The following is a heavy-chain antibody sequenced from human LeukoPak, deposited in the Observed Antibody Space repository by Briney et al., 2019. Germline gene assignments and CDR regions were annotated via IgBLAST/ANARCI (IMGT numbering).Heavy chain of an antibody. V-gene: IGHV4-34*01. D-gene: IGHD4/OR15-4a*01. CDR2: INHSGST. J-gene: IGHJ4*02. Sequence: SETLSLTCAVYGGSFSGYYWSWIRQPPGKGLEWIGEINHSGSTSYNPSLKSRVTISVDTSKNQFSLKLSSVTAADTAVYYCARGYANYWGLGYFDYWGQGTLVTVSS. CDR3: ARGYANYWGLGYFDY. CDR1: GGSFSGYY.